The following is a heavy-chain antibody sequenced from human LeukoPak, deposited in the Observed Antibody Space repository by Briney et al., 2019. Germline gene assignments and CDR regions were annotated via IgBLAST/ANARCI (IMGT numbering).Heavy chain of an antibody. CDR3: TTGGADTGRFAI. D-gene: IGHD1-1*01. J-gene: IGHJ3*02. CDR2: IKTKSEDGPI. V-gene: IGHV3-15*01. CDR1: GYTFSNAG. Sequence: GGSLRLSCAASGYTFSNAGMSWIRQAPGKGLEWVGLIKTKSEDGPIDYAAPVRGRFTISRDDSKNTLYLQMNSLKTEGTAVYYGTTGGADTGRFAIWGQGTMVAVSS.